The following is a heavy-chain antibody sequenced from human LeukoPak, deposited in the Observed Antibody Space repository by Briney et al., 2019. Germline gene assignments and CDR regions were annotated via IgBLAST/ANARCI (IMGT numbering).Heavy chain of an antibody. J-gene: IGHJ4*02. Sequence: GGSLRLSCAASGFTFDDYAMHWVRQAPGKGLEWVSLIIGDGTNTYYADSVKGRFTISRDNSKNSLYLQMNSLRTEDTALYYCAKDGSSRRYSDYWGQGTLVTVSS. V-gene: IGHV3-43*02. CDR2: IIGDGTNT. CDR3: AKDGSSRRYSDY. CDR1: GFTFDDYA. D-gene: IGHD2-15*01.